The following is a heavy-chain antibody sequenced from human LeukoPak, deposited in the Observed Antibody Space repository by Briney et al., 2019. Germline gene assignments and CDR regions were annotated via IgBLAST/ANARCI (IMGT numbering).Heavy chain of an antibody. J-gene: IGHJ6*02. D-gene: IGHD2-2*01. CDR2: IYSGGST. Sequence: GGSLRLSCGASGFTVSSNYMSWVRQAPGKGLEWVSVIYSGGSTYYADSVKGRFTISRGNSKNTLYLQMNSLRAENTAVYYCARDRRYCSSTSCYPYYYGMDVWGQGTTVTVSS. V-gene: IGHV3-53*01. CDR3: ARDRRYCSSTSCYPYYYGMDV. CDR1: GFTVSSNY.